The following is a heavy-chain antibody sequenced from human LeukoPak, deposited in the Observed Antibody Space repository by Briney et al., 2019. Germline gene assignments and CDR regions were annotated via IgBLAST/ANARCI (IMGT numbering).Heavy chain of an antibody. D-gene: IGHD5-24*01. J-gene: IGHJ4*02. CDR3: XXGYGRWLQFFDY. Sequence: SETLSLTCAVYGGSFSGYYWSWIRQPPGKGLEWIGEINHSGSTNYNPSLKSRVTISVDTPKNQFSLKLSSVTAADTAVYYCXXGYGRWLQFFDYWGQGTLVTVSS. CDR2: INHSGST. CDR1: GGSFSGYY. V-gene: IGHV4-34*01.